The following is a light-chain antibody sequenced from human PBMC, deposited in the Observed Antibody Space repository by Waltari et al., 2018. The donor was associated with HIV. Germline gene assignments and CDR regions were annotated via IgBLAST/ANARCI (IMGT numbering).Light chain of an antibody. CDR2: DAS. Sequence: EIVLTPSPATLSLSPGERATLSCRASQSVSSYLAGYQQKPGQAPRLLIYDASNRATGIPARFSGSGSGTDFTLTISSLEPEDFAVYYCQQRSNWPALTFGGGTKVEIK. CDR1: QSVSSY. J-gene: IGKJ4*01. V-gene: IGKV3-11*01. CDR3: QQRSNWPALT.